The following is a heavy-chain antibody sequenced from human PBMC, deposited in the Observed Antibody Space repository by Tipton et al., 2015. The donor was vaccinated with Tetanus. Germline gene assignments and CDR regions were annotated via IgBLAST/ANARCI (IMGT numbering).Heavy chain of an antibody. V-gene: IGHV1-18*01. D-gene: IGHD5-18*01. J-gene: IGHJ4*02. Sequence: VQLVQSGPEVKKPGASVRVSCKASGYTFSTHGISWVRQAPGQGLEWMGWTTTYTAKRVYAQKFQDRLTMTTDMSTNTAYMERRSLRADDTAVYYCARLSVAMAIPFDFWGQGTLVTVSS. CDR2: TTTYTAKR. CDR3: ARLSVAMAIPFDF. CDR1: GYTFSTHG.